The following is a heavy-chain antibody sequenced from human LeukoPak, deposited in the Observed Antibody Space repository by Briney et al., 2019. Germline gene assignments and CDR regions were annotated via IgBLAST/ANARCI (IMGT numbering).Heavy chain of an antibody. J-gene: IGHJ5*02. V-gene: IGHV1-2*02. D-gene: IGHD1-26*01. CDR3: AGDQRVGATMYNWFAP. CDR2: INPNSGGT. Sequence: ASVEVSCKASGYTFTGYYMHWVRQAPGQGLEWMGWINPNSGGTNYAQKFQGRVTMTRDTSISTAYMELSRLRSDDTAVYYCAGDQRVGATMYNWFAPWGQGTLVTVSS. CDR1: GYTFTGYY.